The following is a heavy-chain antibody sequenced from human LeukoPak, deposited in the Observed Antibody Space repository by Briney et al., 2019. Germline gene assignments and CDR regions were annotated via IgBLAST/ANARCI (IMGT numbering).Heavy chain of an antibody. V-gene: IGHV4-59*01. D-gene: IGHD1-26*01. CDR1: GGTISGYY. J-gene: IGHJ4*02. Sequence: PSETPSLTCTVSGGTISGYYWSWIRQPPGQGLEWIGNVHYSGTTNYSPSLKSRVTISVDSSKKQFSLKLTSVTAADTAVYYCARGGRSGSYTYYFDYWGLGSLVTVSS. CDR3: ARGGRSGSYTYYFDY. CDR2: VHYSGTT.